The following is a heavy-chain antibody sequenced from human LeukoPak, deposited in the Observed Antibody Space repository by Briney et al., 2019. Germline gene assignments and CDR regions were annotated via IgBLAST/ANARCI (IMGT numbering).Heavy chain of an antibody. CDR2: IYTSGST. Sequence: PSETLSLTCTVSGVSISSGSYYWSWIRQPAGKGLEWIGRIYTSGSTNYNPSLKSRVTISVDTSKNQFSLKLSSVTAADTAVYYCARDKDFWSGSRDYYMDVWGKGTTVTVSS. V-gene: IGHV4-61*02. CDR1: GVSISSGSYY. J-gene: IGHJ6*03. CDR3: ARDKDFWSGSRDYYMDV. D-gene: IGHD3-3*01.